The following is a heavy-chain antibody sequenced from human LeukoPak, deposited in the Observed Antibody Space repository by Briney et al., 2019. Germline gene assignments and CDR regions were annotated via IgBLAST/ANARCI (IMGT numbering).Heavy chain of an antibody. CDR2: IYSGGST. V-gene: IGHV3-53*01. CDR1: GFTVSSNY. Sequence: GGSLRLSCAASGFTVSSNYMSWVRQAPGKGLEWVSVIYSGGSTYYADSVKGRFTISRDNSKNTLYLQMNSLRAEDTAVYYCAKEKKGGAYVDYWGQGTLVTVSS. D-gene: IGHD3-10*01. CDR3: AKEKKGGAYVDY. J-gene: IGHJ4*02.